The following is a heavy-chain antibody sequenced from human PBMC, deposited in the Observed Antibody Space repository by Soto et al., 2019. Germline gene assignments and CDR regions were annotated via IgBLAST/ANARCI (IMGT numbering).Heavy chain of an antibody. CDR2: ISYDGSNK. CDR3: ARDQSMVRGVITNWFDP. CDR1: GFTFSSYA. D-gene: IGHD3-10*01. J-gene: IGHJ5*02. V-gene: IGHV3-30-3*01. Sequence: GGSLRLSCAASGFTFSSYAMHWVRQAPGKGLEWVAVISYDGSNKYYADSVKGRFTISRDNSKNTLYLQMNSLRAEDTAVYYCARDQSMVRGVITNWFDPWGQGTLVTVSS.